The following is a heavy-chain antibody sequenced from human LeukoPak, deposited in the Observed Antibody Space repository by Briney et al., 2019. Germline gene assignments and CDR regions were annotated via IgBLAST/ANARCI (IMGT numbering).Heavy chain of an antibody. J-gene: IGHJ6*02. Sequence: ASVKVSCKASGYTFTGYYMHWVRQAPGQGLEWMGWINPNSGGTNYAQKFQGWVTMTRDTSISTAYMELSRLRSDDSAVYYCARDGPGTAYYYYGMDVWGQGTTVAVSS. CDR3: ARDGPGTAYYYYGMDV. V-gene: IGHV1-2*04. CDR2: INPNSGGT. CDR1: GYTFTGYY. D-gene: IGHD1-7*01.